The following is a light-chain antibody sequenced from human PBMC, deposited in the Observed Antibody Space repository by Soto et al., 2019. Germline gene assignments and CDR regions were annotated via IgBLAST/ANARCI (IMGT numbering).Light chain of an antibody. Sequence: DIQMTQSPSTLAASVGDRVTITCRASQNINRWLAWYQQKPAKAPKVLIYDASSLESGVPSRFSGSGSGTEFTLTITSLQPDDFATYYCQQYDGYFGPGTKVDFK. J-gene: IGKJ3*01. CDR1: QNINRW. CDR3: QQYDGY. CDR2: DAS. V-gene: IGKV1-5*01.